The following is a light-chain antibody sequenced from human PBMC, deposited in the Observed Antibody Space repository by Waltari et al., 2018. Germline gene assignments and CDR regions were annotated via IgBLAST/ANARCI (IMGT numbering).Light chain of an antibody. Sequence: QSALTPPASVSGSPGQSITISCTGTYSDVGSYNLVSWYQQHPGKAPKLLIYEVDKRPSGVSFRFSGSKSGNTASLTISGLQTEDEADYYCCSYAGTSTLVFGGGTKLTVL. V-gene: IGLV2-23*02. CDR3: CSYAGTSTLV. J-gene: IGLJ3*02. CDR2: EVD. CDR1: YSDVGSYNL.